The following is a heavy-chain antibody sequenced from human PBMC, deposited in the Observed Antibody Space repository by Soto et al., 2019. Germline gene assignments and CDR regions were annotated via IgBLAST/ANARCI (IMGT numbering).Heavy chain of an antibody. D-gene: IGHD3-9*01. V-gene: IGHV3-74*03. CDR1: GFTASNFW. CDR2: INGDGSSR. CDR3: ARDFDWNLDA. Sequence: VESGGGVFQSGGSLRLSCAASGFTASNFWMLWVRQAPGEGLVWVARINGDGSSRTYADSMKGRVTISRDNAKNMVFLDMKSLRGEDTAVYYCARDFDWNLDAWGRGTLVTVSS. J-gene: IGHJ2*01.